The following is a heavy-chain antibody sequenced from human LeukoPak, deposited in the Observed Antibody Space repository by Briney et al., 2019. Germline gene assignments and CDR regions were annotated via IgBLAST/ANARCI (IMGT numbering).Heavy chain of an antibody. V-gene: IGHV1-2*02. CDR1: KYTFTDYY. D-gene: IGHD2-2*01. Sequence: ASVKVSCKASKYTFTDYYMHRVRQAPGQGLEWMGWINPNSGGTNYAQKFQGRVTMTRDTSISTAYMELSSLRSDDTAVYYCARGYCTTTSCREGHDYWGQGTLVTVSS. CDR2: INPNSGGT. CDR3: ARGYCTTTSCREGHDY. J-gene: IGHJ4*02.